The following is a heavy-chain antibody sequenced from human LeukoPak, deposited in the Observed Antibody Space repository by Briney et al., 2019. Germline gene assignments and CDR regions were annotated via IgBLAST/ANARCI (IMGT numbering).Heavy chain of an antibody. V-gene: IGHV5-51*01. D-gene: IGHD3-22*01. CDR1: GYSFTSYW. Sequence: GESLKISCKGSGYSFTSYWIGWVRQMPGKGLEWMGIIYPGDSDTRYSPSFQGQVTISADKSISTAYLQWSSLKASDTAMYYCARFGEPRDYCDSSGYRAGAFDIWGQGTMVTVSS. CDR3: ARFGEPRDYCDSSGYRAGAFDI. CDR2: IYPGDSDT. J-gene: IGHJ3*02.